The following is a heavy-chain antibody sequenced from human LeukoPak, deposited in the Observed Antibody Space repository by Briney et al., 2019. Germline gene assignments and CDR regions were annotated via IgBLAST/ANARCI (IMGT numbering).Heavy chain of an antibody. V-gene: IGHV1-18*04. J-gene: IGHJ4*02. CDR1: SYX. D-gene: IGHD2-15*01. Sequence: SYXISWVGQAPGXGXXWXGXXXXYNGNRNNAQKLQGRVTMTTDTSTSTAYMELRSLRSDDTAVYYCARDVCSGGSCYSDYFDYWGQGTLVTVSS. CDR2: XXXYNGNR. CDR3: ARDVCSGGSCYSDYFDY.